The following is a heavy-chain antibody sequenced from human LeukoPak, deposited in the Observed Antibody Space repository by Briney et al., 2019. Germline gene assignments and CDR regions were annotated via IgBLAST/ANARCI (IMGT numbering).Heavy chain of an antibody. J-gene: IGHJ4*02. D-gene: IGHD3-10*01. CDR1: GFTFSSYG. CDR3: AKDLLGTAAGRKRYGSGSYQSAFDY. V-gene: IGHV3-30*18. CDR2: ISYDGSNK. Sequence: GRSLRLSCAASGFTFSSYGMHWVRQAPGKGLEWVAVISYDGSNKYYADSVKGRFTISRDNSKNTLYLQMNSLRAEDTAVYYCAKDLLGTAAGRKRYGSGSYQSAFDYWGQGTLVTVSP.